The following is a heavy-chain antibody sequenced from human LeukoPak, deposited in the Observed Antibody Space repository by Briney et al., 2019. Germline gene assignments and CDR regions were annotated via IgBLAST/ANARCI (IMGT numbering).Heavy chain of an antibody. CDR3: ARDESRGNLVTAPDY. J-gene: IGHJ4*02. Sequence: GGSLRLSCATSRFTFSTYSMNWVRQARGKGLEWVSSIRSSRTYIYYADSVKGRFTISRDNAKNAPYLQMNSLRVEDTAVYYCARDESRGNLVTAPDYWGQGTLVTVSS. D-gene: IGHD2-21*02. CDR1: RFTFSTYS. CDR2: IRSSRTYI. V-gene: IGHV3-21*01.